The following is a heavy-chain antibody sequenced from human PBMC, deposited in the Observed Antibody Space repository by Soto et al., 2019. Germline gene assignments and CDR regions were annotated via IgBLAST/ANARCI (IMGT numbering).Heavy chain of an antibody. CDR2: IIPIFGTA. Sequence: QVQLVQSGAEVKKPGSSVKVSCKASGGTFSSYAISWVRQAPGQGFEWMGGIIPIFGTANYAQKFQGRVTSTADESTSTAYMELSSLTSEDTAVYYYARGLNYGAYDFDYWGQGTLVTVSS. CDR1: GGTFSSYA. CDR3: ARGLNYGAYDFDY. D-gene: IGHD4-17*01. V-gene: IGHV1-69*01. J-gene: IGHJ4*02.